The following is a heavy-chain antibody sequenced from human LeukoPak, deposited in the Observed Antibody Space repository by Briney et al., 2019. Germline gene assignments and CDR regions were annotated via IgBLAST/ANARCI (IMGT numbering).Heavy chain of an antibody. CDR2: IYRGANK. Sequence: SWGTLTLSCAASGFTVSTKYRNWLRQAPGQGREGVSIIYRGANKYYADSVKGRFTISRDTSKNTLSLQMNSLRAEDTAVYFCARVGDHFHWNLDLWGRGTLVSVSS. J-gene: IGHJ2*01. D-gene: IGHD3-3*02. CDR1: GFTVSTKY. CDR3: ARVGDHFHWNLDL. V-gene: IGHV3-53*01.